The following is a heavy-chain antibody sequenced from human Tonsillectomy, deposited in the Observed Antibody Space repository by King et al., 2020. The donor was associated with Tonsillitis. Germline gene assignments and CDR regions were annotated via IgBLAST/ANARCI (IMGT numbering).Heavy chain of an antibody. D-gene: IGHD3-3*01. CDR2: ISTRGSYV. CDR3: ARCLYDFWSGGWFDP. V-gene: IGHV3-21*01. Sequence: VQLVESGGGLVKPGGSLRLSCAASGFTFSSYSMNWVRQAPGKGLEWVSYISTRGSYVYYTDSGKGRFTISRDNAKHSLHLQMNRLGAEDTALYYCARCLYDFWSGGWFDPWGQGTLVTVSS. CDR1: GFTFSSYS. J-gene: IGHJ5*02.